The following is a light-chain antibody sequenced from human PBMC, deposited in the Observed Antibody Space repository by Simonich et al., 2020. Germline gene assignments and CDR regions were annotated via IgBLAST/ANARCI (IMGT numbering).Light chain of an antibody. CDR3: QQYNSYSPSYT. CDR2: KAS. V-gene: IGKV1-5*03. J-gene: IGKJ3*01. Sequence: DIQMTQSPSTLSASVGDRVTITCRASQSISSWLAWYQQKPGKAPKLLIYKASSLESGVPSRFSGSGSGTKFTLTISSLQPDDFATYYCQQYNSYSPSYTFGPGTKVDIK. CDR1: QSISSW.